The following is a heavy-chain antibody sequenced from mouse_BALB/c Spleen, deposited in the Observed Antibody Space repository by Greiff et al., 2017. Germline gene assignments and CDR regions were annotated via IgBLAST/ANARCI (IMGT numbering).Heavy chain of an antibody. CDR2: ISYSGST. CDR1: GYSITSDYA. D-gene: IGHD3-3*01. J-gene: IGHJ1*01. CDR3: AREGRYWYFDV. Sequence: VQLKESGPGLVKPSQSLSLTCTVTGYSITSDYAWNWIRQFPGNKLEWMGYISYSGSTSYNPSLNSRISITRDTSKNQFFLQLNSVTTEDTATYYCAREGRYWYFDVWGAGTTVTVSS. V-gene: IGHV3-2*02.